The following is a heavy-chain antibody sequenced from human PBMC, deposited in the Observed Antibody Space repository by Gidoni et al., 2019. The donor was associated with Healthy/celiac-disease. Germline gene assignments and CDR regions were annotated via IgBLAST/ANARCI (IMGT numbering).Heavy chain of an antibody. J-gene: IGHJ6*02. D-gene: IGHD1-26*01. CDR3: ATGGVGGGSYYHWYYYYGMDV. V-gene: IGHV1-24*01. CDR1: GYTRPELS. CDR2: FDPEDGET. Sequence: QVQLVQSGAEVKKPGASVTVSCKVSGYTRPELSMPWVRQAPGKGLEWMGGFDPEDGETIYAQKFQGRVTMTEDTSTDTAYMELSSLRSEDTAVYYCATGGVGGGSYYHWYYYYGMDVWGQGTTVTVSS.